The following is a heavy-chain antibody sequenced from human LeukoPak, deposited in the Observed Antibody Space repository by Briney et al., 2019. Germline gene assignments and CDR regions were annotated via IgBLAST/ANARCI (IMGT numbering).Heavy chain of an antibody. V-gene: IGHV3-74*01. Sequence: PGGSLRLSCAASGFTLSYYWMHWVRQVPGKGLVWVSRINSDGSIISYADSVKGRFTISRDNAKNTLYLQMNSLRAEDTAVYYCAKARREIRAVAGYYFDYWGQGTLVTVSS. CDR1: GFTLSYYW. CDR2: INSDGSII. J-gene: IGHJ4*02. D-gene: IGHD6-19*01. CDR3: AKARREIRAVAGYYFDY.